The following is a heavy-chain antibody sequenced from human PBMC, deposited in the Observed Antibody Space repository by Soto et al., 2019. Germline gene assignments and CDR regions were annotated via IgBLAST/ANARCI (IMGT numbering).Heavy chain of an antibody. Sequence: QVQLVESGGGLVKPGGSLRLSCAASGFTFSDYYMSWIRQAPGKGLEWVSYISSSSSYTNYAASVKGRFTISRDNAENSRYLQMNSLRAADTAVYYCARASHTRNTARYDYWGQGTLVTVSS. J-gene: IGHJ4*02. CDR2: ISSSSSYT. CDR1: GFTFSDYY. V-gene: IGHV3-11*05. CDR3: ARASHTRNTARYDY. D-gene: IGHD3-16*02.